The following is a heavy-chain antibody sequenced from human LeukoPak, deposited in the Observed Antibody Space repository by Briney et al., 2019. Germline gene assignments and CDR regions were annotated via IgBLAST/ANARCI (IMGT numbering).Heavy chain of an antibody. CDR3: ARDGHSNYPFDY. V-gene: IGHV3-21*01. CDR1: GFTFSSYG. J-gene: IGHJ4*02. Sequence: GGSLRLSCAASGFTFSSYGMHWVRQAPGKGLEWVSSISSSSSYIYYADSVKGRFTISRDNAKNSLYLQMNSLRAEDTAVYYCARDGHSNYPFDYWGQGNLVTVSS. CDR2: ISSSSSYI. D-gene: IGHD4-11*01.